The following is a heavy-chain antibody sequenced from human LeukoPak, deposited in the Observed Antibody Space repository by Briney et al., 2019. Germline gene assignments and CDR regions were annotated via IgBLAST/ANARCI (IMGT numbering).Heavy chain of an antibody. CDR3: ARDPPMYYYDSSGYYHPFDC. Sequence: SETLSLTCAVYGGSFSGYYWSWIRQPPGKGLEWIGEINHSGSTNYNPSLKSRVTISVDTSKNQFSLKLSSVTAADTAVYYCARDPPMYYYDSSGYYHPFDCWGQGTLVTVSS. J-gene: IGHJ4*02. V-gene: IGHV4-34*01. CDR2: INHSGST. CDR1: GGSFSGYY. D-gene: IGHD3-22*01.